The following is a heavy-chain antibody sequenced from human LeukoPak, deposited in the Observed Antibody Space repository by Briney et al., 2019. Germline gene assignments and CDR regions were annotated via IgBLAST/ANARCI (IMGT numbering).Heavy chain of an antibody. J-gene: IGHJ4*02. CDR3: AKGQQLVPDRLDY. V-gene: IGHV3-23*01. CDR2: ITGSGGNA. Sequence: GGSLRLSCAASGFTFSSYALSWVRQAPGKGLEWVSGITGSGGNAYYADSVKGRFTISRDNLRNTLYLQMNSLRAEDTAVYYCAKGQQLVPDRLDYWGQGTLVTVSS. CDR1: GFTFSSYA. D-gene: IGHD6-13*01.